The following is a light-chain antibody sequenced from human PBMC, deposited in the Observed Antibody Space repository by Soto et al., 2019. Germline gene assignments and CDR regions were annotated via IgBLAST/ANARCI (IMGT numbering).Light chain of an antibody. CDR3: CSYEGGTIYVV. Sequence: QSVLTQPASVSGSPGQSITISCTGTSSNIGSYDLVSWYQLHPGKAPKLIIFEVSKRPSGVSDRFSGSKSGNTASLTISGLQAEDEADYQCCSYEGGTIYVVFGGGTKVTVL. CDR1: SSNIGSYDL. CDR2: EVS. J-gene: IGLJ2*01. V-gene: IGLV2-23*02.